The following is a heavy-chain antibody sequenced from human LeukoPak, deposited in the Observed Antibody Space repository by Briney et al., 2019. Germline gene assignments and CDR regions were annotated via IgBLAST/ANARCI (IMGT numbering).Heavy chain of an antibody. CDR2: IKSKTDGGTT. CDR1: GFTFGDYA. CDR3: ARVLSGRGSLYSYYYYMDV. D-gene: IGHD3-10*01. V-gene: IGHV3-15*01. Sequence: GGSLRLSCTASGFTFGDYAMSWFRQAPGKGLEWVGRIKSKTDGGTTDYAAPVKGRFTISRDDSKNTLYLQMNSLKTEDTAVYYCARVLSGRGSLYSYYYYMDVWGKGTTVTISS. J-gene: IGHJ6*03.